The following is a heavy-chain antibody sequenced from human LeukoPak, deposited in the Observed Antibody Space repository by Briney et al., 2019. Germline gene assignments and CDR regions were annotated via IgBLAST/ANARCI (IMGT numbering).Heavy chain of an antibody. D-gene: IGHD6-6*01. Sequence: SQTLSLTCAISGDSVSSNSAAWNWIRQSPSRGLGWLGRTYYRSKWYNDYAVSVKSRITINPDTSKNQFSLQLNSVTPEDTAVYYCASGAYSSWARAFDIWGQGTMVTVSS. CDR3: ASGAYSSWARAFDI. CDR1: GDSVSSNSAA. V-gene: IGHV6-1*01. J-gene: IGHJ3*02. CDR2: TYYRSKWYN.